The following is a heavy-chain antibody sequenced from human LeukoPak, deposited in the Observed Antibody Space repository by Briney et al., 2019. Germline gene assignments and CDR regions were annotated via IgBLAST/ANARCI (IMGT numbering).Heavy chain of an antibody. Sequence: GGSLRLSCAASGFTFSSYWMHWVRQAPGKGLVWVSHINSDGSSTNYADSVKGRFTISRDNAKNTMYLQMNSLRGEDTAVYYCARAVTAVTKFGLDYWGQGTLVTVSS. J-gene: IGHJ4*02. CDR3: ARAVTAVTKFGLDY. V-gene: IGHV3-74*01. CDR2: INSDGSST. CDR1: GFTFSSYW. D-gene: IGHD4-17*01.